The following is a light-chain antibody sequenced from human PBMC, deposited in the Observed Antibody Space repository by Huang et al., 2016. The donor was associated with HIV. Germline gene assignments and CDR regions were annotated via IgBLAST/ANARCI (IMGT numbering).Light chain of an antibody. J-gene: IGKJ4*01. CDR1: RSVSTN. CDR3: HQYNNWLLS. Sequence: EIVMTQSPATLSVSPGQRVTLSCRANRSVSTNLACYQQRHGQAPRLLIYGSSTRAPGITARFSGSGSGTDFSLTISSLQSEDFALYYCHQYNNWLLSFGGGTRV. V-gene: IGKV3-15*01. CDR2: GSS.